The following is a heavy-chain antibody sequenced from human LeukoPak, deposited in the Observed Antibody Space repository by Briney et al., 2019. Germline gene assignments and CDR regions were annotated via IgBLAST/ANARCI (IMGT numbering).Heavy chain of an antibody. CDR1: GGSFSGYY. D-gene: IGHD3-10*01. CDR3: ARGRVRGARLPYGMDV. CDR2: INHSGST. J-gene: IGHJ6*01. Sequence: PSETLSLTCAVYGGSFSGYYWSWIRQPPGKGLEWIGEINHSGSTNYNPSLKSRVTISVDTSKNQFSLKLTSVTAADTAVYYCARGRVRGARLPYGMDVWGQGTTVTVSS. V-gene: IGHV4-34*01.